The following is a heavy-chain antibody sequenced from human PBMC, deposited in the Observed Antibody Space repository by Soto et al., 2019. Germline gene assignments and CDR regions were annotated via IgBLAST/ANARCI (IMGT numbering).Heavy chain of an antibody. V-gene: IGHV1-3*01. D-gene: IGHD6-13*01. CDR2: INAANGDT. CDR3: VRRHVSATGIDWFDP. Sequence: ASVKVSCKASGYTFTSYGIHWVRQAPGQRLEWMGWINAANGDTKYSPKFQGRVTITRDTSASTAYMELSSLRSEGTAVYYCVRRHVSATGIDWFDPWGQGTLVTVSS. CDR1: GYTFTSYG. J-gene: IGHJ5*02.